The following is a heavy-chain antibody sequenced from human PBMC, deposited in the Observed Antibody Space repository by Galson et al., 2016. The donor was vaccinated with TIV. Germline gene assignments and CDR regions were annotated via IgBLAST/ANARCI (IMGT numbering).Heavy chain of an antibody. V-gene: IGHV1-69*05. D-gene: IGHD6-13*01. CDR3: ARAASIANHYYYGMDL. CDR2: IIPMSGAS. Sequence: KVSCKASGGTFSNFAISWVRQAPGQGLEWIGGIIPMSGASKYAQRFQGRVTMTTDESTRTADMELSSLRSDDTAVYYCARAASIANHYYYGMDLWGQGTTVIVSS. CDR1: GGTFSNFA. J-gene: IGHJ6*02.